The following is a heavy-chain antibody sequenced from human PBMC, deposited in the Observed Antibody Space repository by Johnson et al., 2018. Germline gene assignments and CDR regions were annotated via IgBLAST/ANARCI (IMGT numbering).Heavy chain of an antibody. CDR1: GFTFDDYA. D-gene: IGHD6-19*01. J-gene: IGHJ3*02. Sequence: EVQLVESGGDLVQPGRSLRLSCAAAGFTFDDYAMHWVRQAPGKGLEWVSGISGSGGSTYYADSVKGRFTISRDNSKNTLYLQMNSLRAEDTAVYYFAKDRDSSGWSAFAIWGQGTMVTVSS. V-gene: IGHV3-23*04. CDR3: AKDRDSSGWSAFAI. CDR2: ISGSGGST.